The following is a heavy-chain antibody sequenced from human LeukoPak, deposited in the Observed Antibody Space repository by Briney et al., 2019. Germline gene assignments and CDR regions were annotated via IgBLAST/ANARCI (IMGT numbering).Heavy chain of an antibody. Sequence: GASVKVSCKASEYTFTSYYMHWVRQAPGQGLEWTGIINPSGGSTSYAQKFQGRVTMTRDTSTNTVYMELSSLRSEDTAVYYCARERATRGLRFFDYWGQGTLVTVSS. J-gene: IGHJ4*02. CDR3: ARERATRGLRFFDY. CDR2: INPSGGST. V-gene: IGHV1-46*01. D-gene: IGHD5-12*01. CDR1: EYTFTSYY.